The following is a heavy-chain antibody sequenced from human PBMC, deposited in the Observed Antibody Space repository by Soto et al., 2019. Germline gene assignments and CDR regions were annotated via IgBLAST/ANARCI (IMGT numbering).Heavy chain of an antibody. J-gene: IGHJ4*02. D-gene: IGHD1-1*01. CDR2: ISYDGSNK. V-gene: IGHV3-30-3*01. CDR1: GFTFSSYA. CDR3: AKAHPLIEYRGYFDY. Sequence: QVQLVESGGGVVQPGRSLRLSCAASGFTFSSYAMHWVRQAPGKGLEWVAVISYDGSNKYYADSVKGRFTISRDNSKNTLYLQMNSLRAEDTAVYYCAKAHPLIEYRGYFDYWGQGTLVTVSS.